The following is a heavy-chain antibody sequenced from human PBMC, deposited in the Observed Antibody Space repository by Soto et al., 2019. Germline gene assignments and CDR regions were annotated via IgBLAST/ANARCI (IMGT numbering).Heavy chain of an antibody. CDR1: GYTFTDHY. CDR2: INPHSGDT. V-gene: IGHV1-2*02. J-gene: IGHJ6*02. CDR3: ARGRTVNFYGMDV. D-gene: IGHD4-17*01. Sequence: QVQLVQSGAEVKKPGASVKVSYVASGYTFTDHYIHWVRQAPGQGLEWMGWINPHSGDTIYAQKCQGRVTLTRDTSSSTAYMELSRLRSDDTAVYYCARGRTVNFYGMDVWGQGTTVTVSS.